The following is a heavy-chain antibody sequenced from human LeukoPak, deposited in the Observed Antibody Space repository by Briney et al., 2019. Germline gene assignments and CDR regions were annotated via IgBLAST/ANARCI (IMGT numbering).Heavy chain of an antibody. V-gene: IGHV3-23*01. Sequence: PGGSLRLSCAPSGFTFSNYAMSWVRQAPGKGLEWVSGISGSGGRTYYADSVKGRFTISRDNSKNTLYLQMNSLRAEDTAVYYCATTRDYVWGSYLHGGPGTLDYWGQGTLVTVSS. CDR1: GFTFSNYA. J-gene: IGHJ4*02. CDR3: ATTRDYVWGSYLHGGPGTLDY. CDR2: ISGSGGRT. D-gene: IGHD3-16*02.